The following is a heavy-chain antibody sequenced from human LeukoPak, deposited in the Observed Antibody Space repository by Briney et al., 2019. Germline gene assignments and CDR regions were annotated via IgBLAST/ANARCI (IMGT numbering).Heavy chain of an antibody. Sequence: GGSLRLSCAASGFTFSSYAMSWVRQAPGKGLEWVSAISGSGGSTYYADSVKGRFTISRDNSKNTLYLQMNSLRAEDTAVYYCAKDRNRGFGLVLDNWFDPWGQGTLVTVSS. D-gene: IGHD3/OR15-3a*01. CDR1: GFTFSSYA. CDR3: AKDRNRGFGLVLDNWFDP. V-gene: IGHV3-23*01. J-gene: IGHJ5*02. CDR2: ISGSGGST.